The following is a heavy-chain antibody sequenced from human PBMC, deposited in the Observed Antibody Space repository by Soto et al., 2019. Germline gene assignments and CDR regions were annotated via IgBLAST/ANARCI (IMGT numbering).Heavy chain of an antibody. CDR1: GFTFSSYS. CDR2: ISSSSSYI. V-gene: IGHV3-21*01. J-gene: IGHJ4*02. Sequence: GGSLRLSCAASGFTFSSYSMNWVRQAPGKGLEWVSSISSSSSYIYYADSVKGRFTISRDNAKNSLYLQMNSLRAEDTAVYYCARVVGIVVMGGFDYWGQGTLVTVSS. CDR3: ARVVGIVVMGGFDY. D-gene: IGHD3-22*01.